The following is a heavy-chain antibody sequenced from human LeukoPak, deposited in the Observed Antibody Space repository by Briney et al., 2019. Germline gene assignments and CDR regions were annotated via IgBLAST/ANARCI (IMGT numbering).Heavy chain of an antibody. CDR2: ISAYNGNT. CDR3: ARDYGSGSYKYYYYGMDV. D-gene: IGHD3-10*01. V-gene: IGHV1-18*01. Sequence: ASVKVSCKASGYTFTSYGISWVRPAPGQGLEWMGWISAYNGNTNYAQKLQGRVTMTTDTSTSTAYMELRSLRSDDTAVYYCARDYGSGSYKYYYYGMDVWGQGTTVTVSS. CDR1: GYTFTSYG. J-gene: IGHJ6*02.